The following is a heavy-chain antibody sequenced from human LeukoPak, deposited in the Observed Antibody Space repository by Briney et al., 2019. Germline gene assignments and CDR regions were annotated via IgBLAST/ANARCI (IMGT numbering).Heavy chain of an antibody. CDR1: GFIFSNYA. J-gene: IGHJ4*02. V-gene: IGHV3-30*04. CDR2: ISYHGEDQ. CDR3: VRQDCSGGSCYLDS. D-gene: IGHD2-15*01. Sequence: GGSLRLSCAASGFIFSNYAMHWVRQAPGKGLDWVAVISYHGEDQYYADSVKGRFTISRDYSKNTLDLQMNSLRTEDTAVYYCVRQDCSGGSCYLDSWGQGTLVTVSS.